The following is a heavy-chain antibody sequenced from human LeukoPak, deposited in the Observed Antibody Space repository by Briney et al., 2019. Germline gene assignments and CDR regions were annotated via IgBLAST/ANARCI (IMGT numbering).Heavy chain of an antibody. D-gene: IGHD6-13*01. J-gene: IGHJ6*03. CDR1: GYTFTRYG. CDR2: ISAYNGNT. V-gene: IGHV1-18*01. CDR3: ARDKGEQQLVRSKYYYYMDV. Sequence: ASVNVSCKASGYTFTRYGISWVRQAPGQGLEWMGWISAYNGNTNYAQKLQGRVTITADESTSTAYMELSSLRSEDTAVYYCARDKGEQQLVRSKYYYYMDVWGKGTTVTVSS.